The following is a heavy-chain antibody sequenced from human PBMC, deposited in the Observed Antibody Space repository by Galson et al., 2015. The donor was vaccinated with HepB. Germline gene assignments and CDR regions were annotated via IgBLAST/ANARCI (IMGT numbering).Heavy chain of an antibody. CDR1: GYTFTSYA. Sequence: SVKVSCKASGYTFTSYAMHWVRQAPGQRLEWMGWINAGNGNTKYSQKFQGRVTITRDTSASTAYMELSSLRSEDTAVYYCARERRGSSGAFDYWGQGTLVTVSS. V-gene: IGHV1-3*01. D-gene: IGHD6-13*01. J-gene: IGHJ4*02. CDR3: ARERRGSSGAFDY. CDR2: INAGNGNT.